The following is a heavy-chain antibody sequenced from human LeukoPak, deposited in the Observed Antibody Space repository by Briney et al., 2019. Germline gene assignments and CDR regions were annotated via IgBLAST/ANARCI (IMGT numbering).Heavy chain of an antibody. CDR1: GFTFDDYT. D-gene: IGHD5-18*01. J-gene: IGHJ6*04. CDR3: AIGDTAMAPASMGDV. Sequence: GWSLRLSCAASGFTFDDYTMHWVRQAPGRGLEWVSRVSWDGCSTYYADSVKGRFTISRDNSKNSLSLQMNSLRTEDTALYYCAIGDTAMAPASMGDVWGKGTTVTVSS. CDR2: VSWDGCST. V-gene: IGHV3-43*01.